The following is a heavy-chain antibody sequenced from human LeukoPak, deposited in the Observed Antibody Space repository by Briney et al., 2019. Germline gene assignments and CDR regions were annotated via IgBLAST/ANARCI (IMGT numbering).Heavy chain of an antibody. V-gene: IGHV4-34*01. J-gene: IGHJ5*02. D-gene: IGHD2-21*02. CDR1: SGSFSGYY. Sequence: SETLSLTCAVYSGSFSGYYWSWIRQPPGKGLEWIGEINHSGSTNYNPSLKSRVTISVDTSKNQFSLKLSSVTAADTAVYYCASSCGGDCSHNWFDPWGQGTLLTVPS. CDR3: ASSCGGDCSHNWFDP. CDR2: INHSGST.